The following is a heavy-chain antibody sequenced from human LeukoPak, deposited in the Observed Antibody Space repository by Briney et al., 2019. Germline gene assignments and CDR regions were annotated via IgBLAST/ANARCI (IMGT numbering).Heavy chain of an antibody. CDR2: IYYSGST. J-gene: IGHJ4*02. CDR3: ARLVDRYCSGGSCYYFDS. Sequence: SETLSLTCTVSGGSISSSSYYWGWIRQPPGKGLEWIGSIYYSGSTYYNPSLKSRVTISVDTSMNQFSLKLSSVTAADTAVYYCARLVDRYCSGGSCYYFDSWGQGTLVTVSS. V-gene: IGHV4-39*01. CDR1: GGSISSSSYY. D-gene: IGHD2-15*01.